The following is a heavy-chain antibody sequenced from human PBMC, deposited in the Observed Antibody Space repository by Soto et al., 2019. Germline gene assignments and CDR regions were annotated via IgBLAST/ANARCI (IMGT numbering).Heavy chain of an antibody. J-gene: IGHJ4*02. CDR3: ARLRGGCPADF. CDR2: IYYRGNT. D-gene: IGHD3-16*01. CDR1: GGSIINNNYH. V-gene: IGHV4-39*01. Sequence: SETLSLTCNVSGGSIINNNYHWVWIRQPPGQGLEWMGSIYYRGNTYYNPSLRSRITISVDTSRNQFSLALSSVTAADTAVYFCARLRGGCPADFWGQGTLVTVSS.